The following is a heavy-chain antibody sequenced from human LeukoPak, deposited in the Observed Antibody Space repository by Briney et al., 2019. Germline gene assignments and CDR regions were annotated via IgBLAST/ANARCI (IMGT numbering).Heavy chain of an antibody. CDR1: GYTSTDYF. CDR2: INPGLGST. V-gene: IGHV1-46*01. Sequence: ASVKVSCKASGYTSTDYFIHWVRQAPGRGLEWMGLINPGLGSTSYSQTFQGRATMTRDTSTGTDYMEVDSQRCEDTAVYYCAREPKGRDDKSFDYWGQGTLVSVSS. CDR3: AREPKGRDDKSFDY. J-gene: IGHJ4*02. D-gene: IGHD3-22*01.